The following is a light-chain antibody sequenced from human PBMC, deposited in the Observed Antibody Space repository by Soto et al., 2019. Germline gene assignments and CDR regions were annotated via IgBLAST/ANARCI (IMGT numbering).Light chain of an antibody. CDR3: QQANNWPRT. V-gene: IGKV3-15*01. CDR1: QSVSRN. J-gene: IGKJ1*01. CDR2: GAS. Sequence: EIVMKQSPATLYVSPGERATLSCSASQSVSRNLAWYPQRPDQAPRRLIYGASTRATGIAARFSGSGSGTEFPLSISSLQADDFAVYDCQQANNWPRTFGQGNKVEI.